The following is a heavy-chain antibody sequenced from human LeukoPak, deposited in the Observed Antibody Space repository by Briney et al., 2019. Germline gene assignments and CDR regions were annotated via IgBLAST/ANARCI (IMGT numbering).Heavy chain of an antibody. J-gene: IGHJ6*03. CDR1: GYSFTSYW. CDR3: ARVVRGYYYDSSGYYYYYYMDV. Sequence: GESLKISCKGSGYSFTSYWLGWVRQMPGKGLEWMVIISPGDSDTRYSPSFQGQVTISADKSISTAYLQWSSLKASDTAMYYCARVVRGYYYDSSGYYYYYYMDVWGKGTTVTVSS. V-gene: IGHV5-51*01. D-gene: IGHD3-22*01. CDR2: ISPGDSDT.